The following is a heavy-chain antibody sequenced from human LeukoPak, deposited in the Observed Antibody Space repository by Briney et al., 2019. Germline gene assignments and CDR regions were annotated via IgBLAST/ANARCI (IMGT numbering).Heavy chain of an antibody. D-gene: IGHD6-6*01. CDR2: IYISGST. Sequence: KSSESLSLACTGPGFSISSSYWSSVRQPAGKGPERLGRIYISGSTNYNPSLKTRVTMSVDTSKNHFSLKQSSVTAADTAVYYCARGSNWFDPWGQGSLVTVSS. CDR3: ARGSNWFDP. V-gene: IGHV4-4*07. J-gene: IGHJ5*02. CDR1: GFSISSSY.